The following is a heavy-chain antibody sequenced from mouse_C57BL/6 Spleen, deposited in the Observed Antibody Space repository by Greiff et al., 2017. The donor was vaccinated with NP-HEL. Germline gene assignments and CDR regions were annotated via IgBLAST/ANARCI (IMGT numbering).Heavy chain of an antibody. CDR3: ASYYDYGYAMDY. V-gene: IGHV1-81*01. CDR1: GYTFTSYG. J-gene: IGHJ4*01. D-gene: IGHD2-4*01. Sequence: VQRVESGAELARPGASVKLSCKASGYTFTSYGISWVKQRTGQGLEWIGEIYPRSGNTYYNEKFKGKATLTADKSSSTAYMELRSLTSEDSAVYFCASYYDYGYAMDYWGQGTSVTVSS. CDR2: IYPRSGNT.